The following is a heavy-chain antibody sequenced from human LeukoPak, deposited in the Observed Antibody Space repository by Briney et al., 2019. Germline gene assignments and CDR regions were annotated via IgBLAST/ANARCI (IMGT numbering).Heavy chain of an antibody. CDR1: GGSFSGYY. CDR3: ARGGLRYFDWLSNYYFDY. Sequence: SETLSLTCAVYGGSFSGYYWSWIRQPPGKGLEWIGEINHSGSTNYNPSLKSRVTISVDPSKNQFSLKLSSVTATGTAVYSCARGGLRYFDWLSNYYFDYWGQGTLVTVSS. CDR2: INHSGST. V-gene: IGHV4-34*01. D-gene: IGHD3-9*01. J-gene: IGHJ4*02.